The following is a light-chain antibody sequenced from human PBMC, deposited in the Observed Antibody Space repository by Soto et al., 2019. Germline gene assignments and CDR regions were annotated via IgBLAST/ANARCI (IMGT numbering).Light chain of an antibody. J-gene: IGKJ1*01. CDR2: WAS. CDR3: QQYYSTWT. Sequence: DIVMTQSPDSLAVSLGERATINCKSSKSGLYSSNNKNYLTWYQVKPGQPPKLLIDWASNRESGVPDRFRGSGSVTDFTLTISSLQDEDGAVYYCQQYYSTWTFGQGTKVEIK. V-gene: IGKV4-1*01. CDR1: KSGLYSSNNKNY.